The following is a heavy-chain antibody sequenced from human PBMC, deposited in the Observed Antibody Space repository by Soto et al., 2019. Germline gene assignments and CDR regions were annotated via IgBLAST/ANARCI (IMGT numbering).Heavy chain of an antibody. Sequence: QVQLQESGPGLVKPSQTLSLTCTVSGGSVSSGGYYWSWLRQPPGKGLEWIGYIFPGGNSYYNLSLCIRATMSVDRTKNQFSVRLDSVTTADTAVFFCARGRSAGYYKRCWFDPWCQGTLVTVSS. V-gene: IGHV4-31*03. J-gene: IGHJ5*02. CDR2: IFPGGNS. CDR1: GGSVSSGGYY. D-gene: IGHD3-9*01. CDR3: ARGRSAGYYKRCWFDP.